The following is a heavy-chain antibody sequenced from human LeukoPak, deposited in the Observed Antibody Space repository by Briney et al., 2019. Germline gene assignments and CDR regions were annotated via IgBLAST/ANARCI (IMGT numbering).Heavy chain of an antibody. J-gene: IGHJ4*02. D-gene: IGHD3-16*01. CDR3: ARSGGNFDY. V-gene: IGHV3-48*03. CDR2: ISTGGTTI. Sequence: GGSLRLSCAASGFTFSIYEMNWVRQAPGKGLEWVSYISTGGTTIHYADSVKGRFTISRDNAKNSPYLQMNSLRAEDTAVYYCARSGGNFDYWGQGTLVTVSS. CDR1: GFTFSIYE.